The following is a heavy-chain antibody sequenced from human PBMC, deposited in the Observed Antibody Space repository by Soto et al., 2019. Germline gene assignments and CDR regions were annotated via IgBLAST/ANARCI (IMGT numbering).Heavy chain of an antibody. CDR1: GDSISTNY. CDR3: ASTRRWLSFDS. CDR2: IYYSGST. D-gene: IGHD3-22*01. V-gene: IGHV4-59*01. J-gene: IGHJ4*02. Sequence: QVQLQESGPGLVKPSETLSLTCTVSGDSISTNYWSWIRQPPGKGLEWIGNIYYSGSTNYNPSLKSRVTISLVTSKNEFSLKLSSVTAADTAVYYCASTRRWLSFDSWGPGTLVTVSS.